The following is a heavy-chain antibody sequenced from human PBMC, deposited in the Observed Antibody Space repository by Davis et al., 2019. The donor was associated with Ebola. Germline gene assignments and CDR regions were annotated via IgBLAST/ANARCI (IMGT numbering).Heavy chain of an antibody. J-gene: IGHJ4*02. CDR2: IIPIFGTA. CDR1: GYTFTSYY. CDR3: ARGAGGSSIAY. Sequence: AASVKVSCKASGYTFTSYYMHWVRQAPGQGLEWMGGIIPIFGTANYAQKFQGRVTITADKSTSTAYMELSSLRSEDTAVYYCARGAGGSSIAYWGQGTLVTVSS. D-gene: IGHD2-15*01. V-gene: IGHV1-69*06.